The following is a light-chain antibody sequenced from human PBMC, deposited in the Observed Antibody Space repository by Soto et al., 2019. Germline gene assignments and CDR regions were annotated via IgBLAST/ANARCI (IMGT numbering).Light chain of an antibody. CDR1: QSISDY. CDR3: QQSYSYWQM. Sequence: QVAQGRCSLSTTVGDRGIITCLASQSISDYLAWYQQKPGKAPKLLIYGASNLESGVPSTFSCSRSGTDFPLTTSVPQPDVFASYYFQQSYSYWQMFGQGTKVDIK. J-gene: IGKJ1*01. CDR2: GAS. V-gene: IGKV1-5*01.